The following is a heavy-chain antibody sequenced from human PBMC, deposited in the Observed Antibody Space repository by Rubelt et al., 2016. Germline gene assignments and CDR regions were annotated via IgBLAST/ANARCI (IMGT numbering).Heavy chain of an antibody. Sequence: QVQLVQSGAEVKKPGSSVKVSCKASGGTFSSYAISWVRQAPGQGLEWMGGIIPILGTANYAQKFQGRVTITADETTSTAYMELSRRRSEGTAVYYCARTHGIVNYYYGMDVWGQGTTVTVSS. CDR1: GGTFSSYA. J-gene: IGHJ6*02. V-gene: IGHV1-69*01. D-gene: IGHD1-26*01. CDR2: IIPILGTA. CDR3: ARTHGIVNYYYGMDV.